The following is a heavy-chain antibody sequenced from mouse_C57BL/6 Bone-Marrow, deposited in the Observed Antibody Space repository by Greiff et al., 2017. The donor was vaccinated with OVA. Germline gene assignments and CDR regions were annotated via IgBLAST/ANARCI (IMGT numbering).Heavy chain of an antibody. Sequence: VQLQQSGPELAKPGASVKIPCKASGYTFTDYNMDWVKQSHGKSLEWIGDINSNNGGTIYNQKFKGKATLTVDKSSSTAYMELRSLTSEDTAVYYCARVGYYDYDGGAWFAYWGQGTLVTVSA. CDR1: GYTFTDYN. CDR2: INSNNGGT. V-gene: IGHV1-18*01. D-gene: IGHD2-4*01. J-gene: IGHJ3*01. CDR3: ARVGYYDYDGGAWFAY.